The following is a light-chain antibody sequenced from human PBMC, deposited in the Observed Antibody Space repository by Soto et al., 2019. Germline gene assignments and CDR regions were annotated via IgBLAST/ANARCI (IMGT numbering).Light chain of an antibody. CDR3: AAWDDSLNYV. V-gene: IGLV1-44*01. CDR2: SNN. J-gene: IGLJ1*01. CDR1: SSNIGSNT. Sequence: QLVLTQPPSASGTPGQRVTISCSGSSSNIGSNTVNWYQQLPGTAPKLLIYSNNQRPSGVPDRFSGSKSGTSASLAISGLQSEDEADYYCAAWDDSLNYVFGTGTKVT.